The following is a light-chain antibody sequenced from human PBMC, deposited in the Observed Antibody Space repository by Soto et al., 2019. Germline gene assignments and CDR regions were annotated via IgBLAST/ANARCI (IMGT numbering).Light chain of an antibody. J-gene: IGKJ2*01. Sequence: DIQMTQSPSSLSASVGDRVTITCQASQDISNYLNWYQQKPGKAPKLLIYDASNLETGVPSRFSGGGSGTDFTFTISSLQPEDIATYYCQQFGTFGQGTKLEIK. V-gene: IGKV1-33*01. CDR2: DAS. CDR1: QDISNY. CDR3: QQFGT.